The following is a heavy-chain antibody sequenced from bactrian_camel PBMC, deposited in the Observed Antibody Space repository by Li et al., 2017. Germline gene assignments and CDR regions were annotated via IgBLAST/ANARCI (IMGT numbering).Heavy chain of an antibody. CDR2: IDADGET. CDR1: ESHNVDYC. D-gene: IGHD7*01. J-gene: IGHJ6*01. V-gene: IGHV3S55*01. Sequence: HVQLVESGGGSAQAGGSLRLTCVLTESHNVDYCMGWYRQTAGKEREEVAVIDADGETTYADSVKGRFALSQDNAKDTLYLQMNNLRLEDTGTYTCAAGQTDWYGTCVYGTWGQGTQ. CDR3: AAGQTDWYGTCVYGT.